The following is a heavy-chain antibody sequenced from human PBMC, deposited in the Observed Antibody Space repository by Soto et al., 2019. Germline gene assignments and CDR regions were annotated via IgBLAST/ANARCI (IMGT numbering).Heavy chain of an antibody. CDR1: GFTFSSYG. J-gene: IGHJ4*02. V-gene: IGHV3-33*01. CDR3: ARDIGIMITFGGVIVPTPDY. CDR2: IWYDGSNK. D-gene: IGHD3-16*02. Sequence: GGSLRLSCAASGFTFSSYGMHWVRQAPGKGLEWVAVIWYDGSNKYYADSVKGRFTNSRDNSKKTLYLQMNGLRAEDTAVYYCARDIGIMITFGGVIVPTPDYWGQGTLVTVSS.